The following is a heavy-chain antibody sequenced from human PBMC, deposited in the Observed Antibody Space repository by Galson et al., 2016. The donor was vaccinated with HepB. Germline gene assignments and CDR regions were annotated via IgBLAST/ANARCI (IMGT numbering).Heavy chain of an antibody. J-gene: IGHJ4*02. D-gene: IGHD3-10*01. CDR1: GFTFSSYG. V-gene: IGHV3-33*01. CDR3: ASGEKEGF. Sequence: SLRLSCAASGFTFSSYGMHWVRQAPGKGLEWVAVIWYAGSNKYYADSVKGRFTISRDNSKNTLYLQMNRLRAEDTAVYYWASGEKEGFWGQGTLVTVSS. CDR2: IWYAGSNK.